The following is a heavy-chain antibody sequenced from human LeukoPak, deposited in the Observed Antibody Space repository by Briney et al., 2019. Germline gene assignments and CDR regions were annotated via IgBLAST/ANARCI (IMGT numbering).Heavy chain of an antibody. V-gene: IGHV1-18*01. J-gene: IGHJ4*02. CDR2: VSAYNGNT. CDR1: GYTFTSYG. CDR3: ARDYVGDYGDYLSPFDY. D-gene: IGHD4-17*01. Sequence: ASVKVSCKASGYTFTSYGISWVRQAPGQGLEWMGWVSAYNGNTNYAQKFQGRVTITADKSTSTAYMELSSLRSEDTAVYYCARDYVGDYGDYLSPFDYWGQGTLVTVSS.